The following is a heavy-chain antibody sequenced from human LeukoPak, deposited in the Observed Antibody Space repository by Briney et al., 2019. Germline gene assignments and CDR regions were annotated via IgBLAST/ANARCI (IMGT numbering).Heavy chain of an antibody. D-gene: IGHD6-13*01. J-gene: IGHJ4*02. CDR2: FDLEDGET. Sequence: ASVKVSCKVSGYTLTELSMHWVRQAPGEGLEWMGGFDLEDGETIYAQKFQGRVTMTEDTSTDTAYMELWSLRSEDTAVYYCATAQSIAAAGTMWSVFDYWGQGTLVTVSS. CDR3: ATAQSIAAAGTMWSVFDY. CDR1: GYTLTELS. V-gene: IGHV1-24*01.